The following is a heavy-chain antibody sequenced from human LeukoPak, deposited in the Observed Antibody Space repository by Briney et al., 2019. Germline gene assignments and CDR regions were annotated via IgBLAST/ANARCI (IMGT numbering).Heavy chain of an antibody. D-gene: IGHD4-11*01. CDR3: ASYSNTPGLFFDY. J-gene: IGHJ4*02. CDR1: GGSVSSSDYY. CDR2: IYNRVNT. V-gene: IGHV4-39*01. Sequence: PSETLFLTCTVSGGSVSSSDYYWAWIRQPPGKGLEWIGSIYNRVNTYYNPSLKSRVTISVDTSKNQFSLKLNFVTAADTAVYSCASYSNTPGLFFDYWGQGTLVTVSS.